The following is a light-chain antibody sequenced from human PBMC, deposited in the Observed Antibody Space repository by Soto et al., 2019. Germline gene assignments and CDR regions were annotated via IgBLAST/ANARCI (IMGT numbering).Light chain of an antibody. J-gene: IGLJ2*01. Sequence: SYELTQPPSVSVAPRQTATFTCGADNIGSKSVHWYQKKPGQAPLLVVFADSDRPPGIPARFSAFNSGNTAILTISMVEDGDEADYYCHVWDISGDQVVFGGGTKLTVL. CDR2: ADS. CDR3: HVWDISGDQVV. V-gene: IGLV3-21*02. CDR1: NIGSKS.